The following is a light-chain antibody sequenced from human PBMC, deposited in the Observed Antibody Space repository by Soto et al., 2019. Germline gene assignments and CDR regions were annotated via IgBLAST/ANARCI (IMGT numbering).Light chain of an antibody. V-gene: IGKV3-15*01. J-gene: IGKJ4*01. CDR2: GAS. CDR3: QQYNDWPIT. CDR1: QSVGSN. Sequence: EVVMTQAPASRSVSPGERVTLSCRASQSVGSNLAWYQQKRGQVPRLLIYGASTRATGISVRFSGSGSGTEVTLAISSLQSEDFAVYYCQQYNDWPITFGGGTTVEIK.